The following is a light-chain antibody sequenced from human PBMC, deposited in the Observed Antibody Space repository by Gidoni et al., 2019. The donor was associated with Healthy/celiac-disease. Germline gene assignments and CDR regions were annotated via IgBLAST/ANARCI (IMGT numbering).Light chain of an antibody. V-gene: IGKV1-33*01. J-gene: IGKJ4*01. CDR3: QQYDNLLGTLLT. Sequence: DIQMTQSPSSLSASVGDRVTITCQASQDISNYLNWYQQKPGKAPKLLIYDASNLETGVPSRFSGSGSGTDFTFTISSLQPEDIATYYCQQYDNLLGTLLTFGGGTKVEIK. CDR2: DAS. CDR1: QDISNY.